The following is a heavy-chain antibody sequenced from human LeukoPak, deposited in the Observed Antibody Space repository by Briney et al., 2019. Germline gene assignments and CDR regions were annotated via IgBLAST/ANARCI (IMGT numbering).Heavy chain of an antibody. D-gene: IGHD4-23*01. V-gene: IGHV3-30-3*01. CDR3: ARDLSQYGGNSDPLLPSTPLPNY. Sequence: GGSLRLSCAASGFTFSSYAMHWVRQAPGKGLEGVAVISYDGSNKYYADSVKGRFTISRDNSKNTLYLQMNSLRAEDTAVYYCARDLSQYGGNSDPLLPSTPLPNYWGQGTLVTVSS. CDR2: ISYDGSNK. CDR1: GFTFSSYA. J-gene: IGHJ4*02.